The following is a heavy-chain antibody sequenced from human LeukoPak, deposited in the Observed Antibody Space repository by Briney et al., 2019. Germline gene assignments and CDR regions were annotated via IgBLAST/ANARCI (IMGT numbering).Heavy chain of an antibody. CDR1: GFTFSGSA. CDR2: VRSKANSYAT. CDR3: TTSHYYDSSGYYGLVDY. J-gene: IGHJ4*02. D-gene: IGHD3-22*01. V-gene: IGHV3-73*01. Sequence: PGGSLRLSCAASGFTFSGSAMHWVRQASGKGLEWVGRVRSKANSYATAYAASVKGRFTISRDDSKNTAYLQMNSLKTEDTAVYYCTTSHYYDSSGYYGLVDYWGQGTLVTVSS.